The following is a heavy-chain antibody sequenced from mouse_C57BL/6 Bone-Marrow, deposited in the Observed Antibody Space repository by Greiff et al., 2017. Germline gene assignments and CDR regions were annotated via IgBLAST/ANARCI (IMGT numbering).Heavy chain of an antibody. Sequence: EVKVVESGGDLVKPGGSLKLSCAASGFTFSSYGMSWVRQTPDKRLEWVATISSGGSYTYYPDSVKGRFTISRDNAKNTLYLQMSSLKSEDTAMYYCARTGVPFDYWGQGTTLTVSS. CDR3: ARTGVPFDY. CDR1: GFTFSSYG. V-gene: IGHV5-6*01. D-gene: IGHD4-1*01. J-gene: IGHJ2*01. CDR2: ISSGGSYT.